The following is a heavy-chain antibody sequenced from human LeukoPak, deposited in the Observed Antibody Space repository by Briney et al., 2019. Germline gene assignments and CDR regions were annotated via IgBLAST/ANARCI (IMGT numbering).Heavy chain of an antibody. Sequence: SGVKVSCQAPGGTFSSYGIGWVRQARGPGLEGMGRTIPILGLGNCAQKFQGRVTITADESTSTAYMELRRLGSEDTAVYYCARVEHYDSSGPDAFASWGGGTMVTVP. CDR2: TIPILGLG. J-gene: IGHJ3*02. D-gene: IGHD3-22*01. CDR1: GGTFSSYG. CDR3: ARVEHYDSSGPDAFAS. V-gene: IGHV1-69*04.